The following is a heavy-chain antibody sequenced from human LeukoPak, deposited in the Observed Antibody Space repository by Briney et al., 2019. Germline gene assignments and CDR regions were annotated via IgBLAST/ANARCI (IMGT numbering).Heavy chain of an antibody. D-gene: IGHD1-7*01. J-gene: IGHJ4*02. CDR1: GFTFSSYW. Sequence: GGSLRLSCAASGFTFSSYWMSWVRQAPGKGLEWVAQTKQDGSEKYYVDSVKGRFTTSRDKNSLFLQMNSVRAEDTAVYYCVGWGISGITNHWGQGTLVTVSS. CDR3: VGWGISGITNH. V-gene: IGHV3-7*01. CDR2: TKQDGSEK.